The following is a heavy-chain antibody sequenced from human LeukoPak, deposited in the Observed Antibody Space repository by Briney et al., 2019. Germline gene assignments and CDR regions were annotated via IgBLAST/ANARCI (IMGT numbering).Heavy chain of an antibody. D-gene: IGHD1-14*01. CDR2: ISGSGGST. CDR1: GFIFSNAW. Sequence: GGSLRLSCGGSGFIFSNAWMNWVRQAPGKGLEWVSAISGSGGSTYYADSVKGRFTISRDNSKNTLYLQMNSLRAEDTAVYYCAKDTTFDPWGQGTLVTVSS. CDR3: AKDTTFDP. J-gene: IGHJ5*02. V-gene: IGHV3-23*01.